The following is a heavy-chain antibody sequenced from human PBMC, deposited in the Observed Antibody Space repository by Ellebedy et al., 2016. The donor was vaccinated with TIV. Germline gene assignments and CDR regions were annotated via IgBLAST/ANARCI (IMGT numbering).Heavy chain of an antibody. CDR1: GFTVSSNY. CDR3: ARRGYGGYRF. Sequence: GGSLRLSCAASGFTVSSNYMFWVRQAPGKGLEWVSVIYSGGNAYYADSVKGRFTISRDISKNTLYLHMNNVRAEDTAVYHCARRGYGGYRFWGQGTLVTVSS. D-gene: IGHD4-23*01. V-gene: IGHV3-66*04. CDR2: IYSGGNA. J-gene: IGHJ4*02.